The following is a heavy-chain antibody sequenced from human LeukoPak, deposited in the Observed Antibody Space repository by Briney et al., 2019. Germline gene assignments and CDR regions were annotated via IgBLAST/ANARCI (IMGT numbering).Heavy chain of an antibody. Sequence: GGSLRLSCAASGFTFSNYGMHWVRQAPGKGLEWVADLSYEGSNEYYAGFVKGRFSISRDNSKNTLYLQMNSLRVDDTAVYYCAKGRRGLGYFDYWGQGTLVTVSS. CDR1: GFTFSNYG. J-gene: IGHJ4*02. V-gene: IGHV3-30*18. CDR3: AKGRRGLGYFDY. CDR2: LSYEGSNE.